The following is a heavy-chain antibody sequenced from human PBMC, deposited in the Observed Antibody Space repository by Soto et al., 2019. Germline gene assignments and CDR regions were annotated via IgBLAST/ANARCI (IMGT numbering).Heavy chain of an antibody. V-gene: IGHV3-23*01. CDR3: AKASVWYPYFDS. D-gene: IGHD6-13*01. CDR1: EFSFDDYA. J-gene: IGHJ4*02. Sequence: EAQLLESGGDLVQPGGSLRLSCAASEFSFDDYAMSWVRQAPGKGLEWVSSITYTGVSTYYVDSVKGRFTISRDNSKDKLYLQINRLRADDTAIYYCAKASVWYPYFDSWGQGTLVTVSS. CDR2: ITYTGVST.